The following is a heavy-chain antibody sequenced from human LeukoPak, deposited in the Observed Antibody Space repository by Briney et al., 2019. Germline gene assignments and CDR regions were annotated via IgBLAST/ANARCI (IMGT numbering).Heavy chain of an antibody. Sequence: PSETLSLTCTVSGGSINTSDYYWSWIRQPPGKGLEWIGEINHSGSTNYNPSLKSRVTISVDTSKNQFSLKLSSVTAADTAVYYCARHVRDYYDSKSAFDIWGQGTMVTVSS. D-gene: IGHD3-22*01. CDR3: ARHVRDYYDSKSAFDI. CDR2: INHSGST. CDR1: GGSINTSDYY. J-gene: IGHJ3*02. V-gene: IGHV4-39*01.